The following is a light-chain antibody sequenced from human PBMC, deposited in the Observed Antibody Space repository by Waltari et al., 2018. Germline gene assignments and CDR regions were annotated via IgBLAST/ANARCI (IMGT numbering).Light chain of an antibody. Sequence: DIVMTQSPDSLAVSLGERATINCKSSQSVLYSSNHNNYLAWYQQKPGQPPKLLFYWSSTRESGVPDPFNGSGSGTDFTLTISSLQAEDVAVYYCQQYYNTPYTFGQGTKLEIK. CDR3: QQYYNTPYT. CDR2: WSS. CDR1: QSVLYSSNHNNY. V-gene: IGKV4-1*01. J-gene: IGKJ2*01.